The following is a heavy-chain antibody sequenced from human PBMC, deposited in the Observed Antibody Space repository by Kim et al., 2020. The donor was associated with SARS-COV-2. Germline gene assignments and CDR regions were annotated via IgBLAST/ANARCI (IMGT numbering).Heavy chain of an antibody. V-gene: IGHV4-31*03. CDR1: GGSISSGGYY. J-gene: IGHJ6*02. D-gene: IGHD2-2*02. Sequence: SETLSLTCTVSGGSISSGGYYWSWIRQHPGKGLEWIGYIYYSGSTYYNPSLKSRVTISVDTSKNQFSLKLSSVTAADTAVYYCARDSALRTSCYTPTGCDYNYYGMDVWGQGTTVTVSS. CDR2: IYYSGST. CDR3: ARDSALRTSCYTPTGCDYNYYGMDV.